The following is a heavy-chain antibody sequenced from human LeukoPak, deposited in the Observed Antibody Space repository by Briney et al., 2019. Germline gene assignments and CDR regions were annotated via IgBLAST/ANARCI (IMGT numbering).Heavy chain of an antibody. CDR2: IISIFGSA. Sequence: SVKVSCKASGGTFSSYAFSWVRQAPGQGLEWMGRIISIFGSAYFAQKFQGRGTITTDESKGKDYMELSSQRSEEKAGHYFSRDLRGYSSSTSCLRVNWFAPWGEGPLVTVSS. CDR3: SRDLRGYSSSTSCLRVNWFAP. CDR1: GGTFSSYA. V-gene: IGHV1-69*05. J-gene: IGHJ5*02. D-gene: IGHD2-2*01.